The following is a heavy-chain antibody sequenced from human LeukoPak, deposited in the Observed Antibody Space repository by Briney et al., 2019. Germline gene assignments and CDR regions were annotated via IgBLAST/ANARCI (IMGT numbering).Heavy chain of an antibody. CDR2: INHTGST. CDR1: GGSFRGFY. J-gene: IGHJ2*01. D-gene: IGHD2-21*01. Sequence: PSETLSLTCAVYGGSFRGFYWSRIRQPPEKGLEWIGEINHTGSTGYNPSLKSRVTIPLDTSKNQFSLKLSSVTAADTAVYFCARHSTAIWYFDLWGRGTLVTVSS. CDR3: ARHSTAIWYFDL. V-gene: IGHV4-34*01.